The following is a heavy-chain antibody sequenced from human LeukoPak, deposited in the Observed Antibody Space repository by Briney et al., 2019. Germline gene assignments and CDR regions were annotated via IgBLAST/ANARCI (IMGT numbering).Heavy chain of an antibody. CDR3: AKDRPNYYGSEGHYYRRDGDY. D-gene: IGHD3-10*01. Sequence: GGSLRLSRAASGFMFNIYAMSWVRQAPGKGLEWVSSITGRGDFTFYADSVKGRFTISRDNFNNILYLQMSSLRAEDKAIYYCAKDRPNYYGSEGHYYRRDGDYWGQGTLVTVSS. CDR2: ITGRGDFT. V-gene: IGHV3-23*01. CDR1: GFMFNIYA. J-gene: IGHJ4*02.